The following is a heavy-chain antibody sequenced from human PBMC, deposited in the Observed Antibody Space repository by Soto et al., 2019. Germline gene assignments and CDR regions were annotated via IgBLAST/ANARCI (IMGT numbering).Heavy chain of an antibody. Sequence: PSETLSLTCAVSGGSISSGGYSWSWNRQPPGKGLEWIGYIYHSGSTYYNPSLKSRVTISVDTSKNQFSLKLSSLIAADTAVYYCARHSPPFFYGSGPWDVWGQGTTVTVSS. J-gene: IGHJ6*02. CDR3: ARHSPPFFYGSGPWDV. CDR2: IYHSGST. D-gene: IGHD3-10*01. V-gene: IGHV4-30-2*01. CDR1: GGSISSGGYS.